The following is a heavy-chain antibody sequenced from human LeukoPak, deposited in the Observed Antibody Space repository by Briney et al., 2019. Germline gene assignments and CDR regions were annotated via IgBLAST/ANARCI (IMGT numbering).Heavy chain of an antibody. J-gene: IGHJ4*02. CDR2: IGAYSGET. V-gene: IGHV1-18*01. CDR3: ARKPRTTVEDY. Sequence: ASVKVSCKASGYTFTSYGFSWVRQAPGQGLEWVGWIGAYSGETNYARKFQGRVTLATDTSTSTAYMELRSLRSDDTAVYYCARKPRTTVEDYWGQGTLVTVSS. CDR1: GYTFTSYG. D-gene: IGHD4-23*01.